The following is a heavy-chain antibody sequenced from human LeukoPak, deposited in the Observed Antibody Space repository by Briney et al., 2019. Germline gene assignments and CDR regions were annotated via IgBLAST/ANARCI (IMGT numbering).Heavy chain of an antibody. CDR1: GFTFSSYW. CDR2: IKQDGSEK. D-gene: IGHD3-22*01. CDR3: ANWALLLPFDY. V-gene: IGHV3-7*03. Sequence: GGSLRLPCAASGFTFSSYWMSWVRQAPGKGLEWVANIKQDGSEKYYVDSVKGRFTISRDNAKNSLYLQMNSLRAEDTAVYYCANWALLLPFDYWGQGTLVTVSS. J-gene: IGHJ4*02.